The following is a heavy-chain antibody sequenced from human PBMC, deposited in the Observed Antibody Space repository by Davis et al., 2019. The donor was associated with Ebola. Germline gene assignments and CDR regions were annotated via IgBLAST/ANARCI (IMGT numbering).Heavy chain of an antibody. V-gene: IGHV3-23*01. Sequence: GESLKISCAASGFTVSSNYMSWVRQAPGKGLEWVSAISGSGGSTYYADSVKGRFTISRDNSKNTLYLQMNSLRAEDTAVYYCANYGDSFDYWGQGTLVTVSS. CDR2: ISGSGGST. D-gene: IGHD4-17*01. CDR3: ANYGDSFDY. CDR1: GFTVSSNY. J-gene: IGHJ4*02.